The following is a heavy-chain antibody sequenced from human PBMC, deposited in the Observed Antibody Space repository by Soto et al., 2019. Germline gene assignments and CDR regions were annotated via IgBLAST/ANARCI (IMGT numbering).Heavy chain of an antibody. CDR1: GDSVSSNSAA. CDR2: TYYRSKWYN. Sequence: SQTLSLTCAISGDSVSSNSAAWNWIRQSPSRGLEWLGRTYYRSKWYNDYAVSVKSRITINPDTSKNQFSLQLNSVTPEDTAVYYCARGLWFGELLIYYFDYWGQGTLVTVSS. V-gene: IGHV6-1*01. CDR3: ARGLWFGELLIYYFDY. J-gene: IGHJ4*02. D-gene: IGHD3-10*01.